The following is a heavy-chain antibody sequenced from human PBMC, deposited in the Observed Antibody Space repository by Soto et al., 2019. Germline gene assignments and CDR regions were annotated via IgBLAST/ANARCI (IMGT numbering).Heavy chain of an antibody. CDR2: IYYSGST. CDR1: GGSISSGGYY. Sequence: PSETLSLTCTVSGGSISSGGYYWSWIRQHPGKGLEWIGYIYYSGSTYYNPSLKSRVTISVDTSKNQFSLKLSSVTAADTAVYYCARSEGLCYCSSTSCYARFPVYGGPGALVTVSS. J-gene: IGHJ4*02. V-gene: IGHV4-31*02. D-gene: IGHD2-2*01. CDR3: ARSEGLCYCSSTSCYARFPVY.